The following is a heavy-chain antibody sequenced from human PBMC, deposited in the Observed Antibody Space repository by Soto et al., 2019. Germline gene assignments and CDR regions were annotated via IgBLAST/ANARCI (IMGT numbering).Heavy chain of an antibody. CDR3: ARVQPGATLYDHCYYMDF. CDR2: ISSSSSTI. D-gene: IGHD2-2*01. V-gene: IGHV3-48*01. Sequence: EKGLEWASYISSSSSTIYYADSVKGRFTISRDNAKNSLYLQMNSLRAEDTAVYYCARVQPGATLYDHCYYMDFSAKVT. J-gene: IGHJ6*03.